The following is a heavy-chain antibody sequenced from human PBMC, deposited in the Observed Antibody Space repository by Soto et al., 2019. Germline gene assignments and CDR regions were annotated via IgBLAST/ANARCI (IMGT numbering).Heavy chain of an antibody. CDR2: INSDGSRT. V-gene: IGHV3-74*01. CDR1: GFTFSSYW. J-gene: IGHJ5*02. D-gene: IGHD6-13*01. CDR3: ARVLTGSWNWFDP. Sequence: EVQLVESGGGLVQPGESLRLSCAASGFTFSSYWMHWVRQAPGKGLVWVSRINSDGSRTNYADSAKGRCTVSRDNAKNTQYLQMNSLRAEDTAVYYCARVLTGSWNWFDPWGQGTLVTVSS.